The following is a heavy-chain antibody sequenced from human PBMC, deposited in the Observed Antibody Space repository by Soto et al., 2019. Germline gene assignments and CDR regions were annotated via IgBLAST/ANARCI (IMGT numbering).Heavy chain of an antibody. J-gene: IGHJ5*02. V-gene: IGHV3-48*01. CDR2: ISGSGSDM. D-gene: IGHD2-21*02. Sequence: GGSLRLSCAASGFTFSSYSMNWVRQAPGKGPEWVSYISGSGSDMFYADSVKGRFTISRDNAKNSLYLQMNSLRAEDTAVYYCALGLETAWFDPWGQGTLVTVSS. CDR3: ALGLETAWFDP. CDR1: GFTFSSYS.